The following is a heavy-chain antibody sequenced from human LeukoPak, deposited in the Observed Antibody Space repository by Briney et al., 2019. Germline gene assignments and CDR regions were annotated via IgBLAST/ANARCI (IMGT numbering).Heavy chain of an antibody. V-gene: IGHV1-8*03. D-gene: IGHD6-13*01. CDR2: MNPNSGNT. Sequence: GASVKVSCKASGYTFTSYDINWVRQATGQGLEWMGWMNPNSGNTGYAQKFQGRVTITRNTSISTAYMELSSLRSEDTAVYYCARVYEGIAGSKFDPWGQGTLVTVSS. CDR1: GYTFTSYD. CDR3: ARVYEGIAGSKFDP. J-gene: IGHJ5*02.